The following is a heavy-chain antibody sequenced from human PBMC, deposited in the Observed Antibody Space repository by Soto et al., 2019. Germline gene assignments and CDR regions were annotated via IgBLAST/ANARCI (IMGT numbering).Heavy chain of an antibody. V-gene: IGHV1-69*01. J-gene: IGHJ4*02. Sequence: QVQLVQSGAEVKKPGSSVKVSCKASGGTFRSYAISCVRQAPGQGLEGMGVIIPIFGTANYAQKFQGRVTITADESTSTADRELSSLRSEDTAVYYCAMGSSGYSNGGSFDYWGQGTLVTVSS. CDR1: GGTFRSYA. CDR2: IIPIFGTA. D-gene: IGHD6-13*01. CDR3: AMGSSGYSNGGSFDY.